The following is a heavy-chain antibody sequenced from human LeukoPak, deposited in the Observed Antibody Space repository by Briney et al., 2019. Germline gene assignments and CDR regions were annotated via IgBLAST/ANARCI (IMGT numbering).Heavy chain of an antibody. CDR1: GGSISSYY. D-gene: IGHD3-22*01. CDR2: IYYSGST. CDR3: AGTYYYDSSPTY. V-gene: IGHV4-59*08. J-gene: IGHJ4*02. Sequence: SETLSLTCTVSGGSISSYYWSWIRQPPGKGLEWIGYIYYSGSTNYNPSLKSRVTISVDTSKNQFSLKLSSVTAADTAVYYCAGTYYYDSSPTYWGQGTLVTVTS.